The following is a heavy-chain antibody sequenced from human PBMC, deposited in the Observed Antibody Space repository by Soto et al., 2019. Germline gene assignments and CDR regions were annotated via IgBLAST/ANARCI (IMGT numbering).Heavy chain of an antibody. CDR2: INRGGSI. D-gene: IGHD2-15*01. V-gene: IGHV3-66*01. J-gene: IGHJ6*03. CDR1: GFTVSSKY. Sequence: EVQLVESGGGLVQPGGSLSLSCAVSGFTVSSKYMSWVRQAPGKGLEWVSHINRGGSISSADAVKGRFTISRDYSENTLYLQMLTLGVEDTAVYYCTRVDVHFSGGPCYGIPMDVWGKETTVTVSS. CDR3: TRVDVHFSGGPCYGIPMDV.